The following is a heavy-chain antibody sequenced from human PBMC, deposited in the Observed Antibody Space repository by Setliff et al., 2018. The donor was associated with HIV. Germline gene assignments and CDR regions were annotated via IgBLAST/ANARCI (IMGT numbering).Heavy chain of an antibody. Sequence: RASVKVSCKASGFTFSSYGISWVRQAPGQGLEWMGWISGDNGHTNYAQKFQGRVTMTTETSASTAYMELRGLRSDDTAFYYCVRGGIQLWIGPLDSWGQGTLVTVSS. V-gene: IGHV1-18*01. D-gene: IGHD5-18*01. CDR1: GFTFSSYG. J-gene: IGHJ4*02. CDR2: ISGDNGHT. CDR3: VRGGIQLWIGPLDS.